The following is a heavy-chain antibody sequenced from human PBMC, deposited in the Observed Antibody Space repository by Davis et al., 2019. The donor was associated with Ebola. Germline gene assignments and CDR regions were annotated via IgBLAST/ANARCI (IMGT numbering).Heavy chain of an antibody. J-gene: IGHJ4*02. CDR2: INHSGST. D-gene: IGHD2-15*01. CDR1: GGSFSGYY. Sequence: SQTLSLTCAVYGGSFSGYYWSWIRQPPGKGLEWIGEINHSGSTNYNPSLKSRVTISVDTSKNQFSLKLSSVTAADTAVYYCARGGYCSGGSCYLTFDYWGQGTLVTVSS. V-gene: IGHV4-34*01. CDR3: ARGGYCSGGSCYLTFDY.